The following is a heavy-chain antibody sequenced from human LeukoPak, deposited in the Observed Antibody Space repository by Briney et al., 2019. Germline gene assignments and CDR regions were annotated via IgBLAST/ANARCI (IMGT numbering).Heavy chain of an antibody. Sequence: PSETLSLTCAVYGGSFSGYYWSWIRQPPGKGLEWIGEMNHSGSTNYNPSLKSRVTISVDTSKNQFSLKLSSVTAADTAVYYCARYVVVPAAKRRNWFDPWGQGTLVTVSS. CDR2: MNHSGST. D-gene: IGHD2-2*01. J-gene: IGHJ5*02. CDR1: GGSFSGYY. V-gene: IGHV4-34*01. CDR3: ARYVVVPAAKRRNWFDP.